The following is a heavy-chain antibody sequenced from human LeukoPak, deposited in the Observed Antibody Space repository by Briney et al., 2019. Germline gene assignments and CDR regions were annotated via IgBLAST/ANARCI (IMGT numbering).Heavy chain of an antibody. CDR3: ARETVTTDWVFDY. V-gene: IGHV3-11*04. CDR2: ISRSGSTK. Sequence: GGTLRLSCAASGFTFSDYNMKWIRQAPGKGLEWVSTISRSGSTKYYADSVKGRFTISRDNAKNSLFLQMNSLRAEDTAVYYCARETVTTDWVFDYWGQGTLVTVSS. J-gene: IGHJ4*02. CDR1: GFTFSDYN. D-gene: IGHD4-11*01.